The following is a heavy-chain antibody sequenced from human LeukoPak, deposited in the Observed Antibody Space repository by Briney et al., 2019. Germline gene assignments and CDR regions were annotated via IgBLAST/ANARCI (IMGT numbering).Heavy chain of an antibody. Sequence: PSETLSLTCTVSGGSISSSSYYWGWIRQPPGKGLEWIGYIYYSGSTNYNPSLKSRVTISVDTSKNQFSLKLSSVTAADTAVYYCARDYYDSSGYYHGVDYWGQGTLVTVSS. V-gene: IGHV4-61*01. CDR1: GGSISSSSYY. D-gene: IGHD3-22*01. J-gene: IGHJ4*02. CDR2: IYYSGST. CDR3: ARDYYDSSGYYHGVDY.